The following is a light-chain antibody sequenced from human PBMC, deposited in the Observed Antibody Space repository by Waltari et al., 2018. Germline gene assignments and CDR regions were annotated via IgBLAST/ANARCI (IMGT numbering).Light chain of an antibody. CDR3: QVWDQTNDPWV. CDR1: NIGRKS. V-gene: IGLV3-21*02. J-gene: IGLJ3*02. Sequence: SYVLTQPPSVSVAPGQTARIACGGENIGRKSGYWYQQKPGQAPVTVVYDDTDRPAWIPGRFSGSNAGNTATLTISRVEAGDEADYYWQVWDQTNDPWVFGGGTKLTVL. CDR2: DDT.